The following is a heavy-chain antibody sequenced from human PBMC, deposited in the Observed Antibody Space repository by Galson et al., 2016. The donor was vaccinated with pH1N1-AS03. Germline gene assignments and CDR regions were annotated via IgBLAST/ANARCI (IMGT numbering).Heavy chain of an antibody. CDR2: IYPVDSDT. D-gene: IGHD1-14*01. J-gene: IGHJ4*02. V-gene: IGHV5-51*01. CDR1: GYLFTNYW. CDR3: ARHKTESFLSNPFDY. Sequence: QSGAEVKQPGESLKISCKASGYLFTNYWISWVRQMPGKGLENMGIIYPVDSDTRYSPSFQGQVTISADKSISTAYLQLSSLKASDTAIYYCARHKTESFLSNPFDYWGQGTLVTVSS.